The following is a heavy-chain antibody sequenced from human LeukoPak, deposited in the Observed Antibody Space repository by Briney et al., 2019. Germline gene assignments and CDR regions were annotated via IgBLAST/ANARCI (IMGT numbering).Heavy chain of an antibody. CDR2: IYYSGST. V-gene: IGHV4-39*01. Sequence: SETLSLTCTVSGGSIDSSSYYWGRIRQPPGKGLVWIGSIYYSGSTYYNPSLKSRVTISVDTSKNQFSLKLSSVTAADTAVYYCSSSDYVYYFDYWGQGTLVTVSS. CDR3: SSSDYVYYFDY. J-gene: IGHJ4*02. CDR1: GGSIDSSSYY. D-gene: IGHD4/OR15-4a*01.